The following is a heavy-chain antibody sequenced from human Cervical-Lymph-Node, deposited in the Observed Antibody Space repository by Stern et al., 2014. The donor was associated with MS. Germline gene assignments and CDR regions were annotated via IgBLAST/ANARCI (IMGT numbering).Heavy chain of an antibody. CDR2: IYFSGST. CDR3: VTHLVPVYYFDS. J-gene: IGHJ4*02. D-gene: IGHD6-13*01. Sequence: QLQLQESGPGLVKPSETLSLTCIVSGGSIRSTNYYWGWIRQPPGKGLEWIGSIYFSGSTFYNTSLKSRVTISVDTSKNHLSLKLSSVTAADTATYYCVTHLVPVYYFDSWGQGSLVTVSS. CDR1: GGSIRSTNYY. V-gene: IGHV4-39*01.